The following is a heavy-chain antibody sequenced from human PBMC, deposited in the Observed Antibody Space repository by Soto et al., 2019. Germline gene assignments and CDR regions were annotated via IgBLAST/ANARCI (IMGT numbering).Heavy chain of an antibody. V-gene: IGHV3-9*01. J-gene: IGHJ4*02. CDR1: GFTFDDYA. Sequence: ESGGGLVQPGRSLRLSCAASGFTFDDYAMHWVRQAPGKGLEWVSGISWNSGSIGYADSVKGRFTISRDNAKNSLYLQMNSLRAEDTALYYCAKDGSGLTPHYFDYWGQGTLVTVSS. CDR2: ISWNSGSI. CDR3: AKDGSGLTPHYFDY. D-gene: IGHD3-10*01.